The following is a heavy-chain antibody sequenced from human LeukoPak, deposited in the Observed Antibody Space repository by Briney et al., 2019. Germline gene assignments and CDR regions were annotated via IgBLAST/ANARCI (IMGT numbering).Heavy chain of an antibody. CDR1: GYSISSGYY. J-gene: IGHJ5*02. D-gene: IGHD6-13*01. CDR3: ARVLDLSWRTYSSSWYSGRGWFDP. V-gene: IGHV4-38-2*02. Sequence: PSETLSLTCTVSGYSISSGYYWGWIRQPPGKGLEWIGSIYHSGSTYYNPSLKSRVTISVDTSKNQFSLKLSSVTAADTAVYYCARVLDLSWRTYSSSWYSGRGWFDPWGQGTLVTVSS. CDR2: IYHSGST.